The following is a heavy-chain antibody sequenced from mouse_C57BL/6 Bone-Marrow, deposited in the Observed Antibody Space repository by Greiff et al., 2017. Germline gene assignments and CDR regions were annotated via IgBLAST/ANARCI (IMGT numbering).Heavy chain of an antibody. D-gene: IGHD2-5*01. CDR1: GYTFTSYW. J-gene: IGHJ4*01. CDR2: IDPSDSYT. CDR3: ARDYYSNNYYAMDY. Sequence: QVQLQQPGAELVMPGASVKLSCKASGYTFTSYWMHWVQQRPGQGLEWIGEIDPSDSYTTYNQKFKGKSTLTVDNSSSTAYMQLSSLTYEDSAVYDGARDYYSNNYYAMDYWGQGTSVTVSS. V-gene: IGHV1-69*01.